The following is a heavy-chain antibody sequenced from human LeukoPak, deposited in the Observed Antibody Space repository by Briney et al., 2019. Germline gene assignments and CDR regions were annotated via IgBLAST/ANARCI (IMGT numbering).Heavy chain of an antibody. J-gene: IGHJ4*02. CDR3: ARAPPTTAVAGSSLFDY. D-gene: IGHD6-19*01. CDR2: IYYIGNT. CDR1: GGSISNYH. Sequence: PSETLSLTCTVSGGSISNYHWSWIRQPPGKGLELIGYIYYIGNTDYNPSLQSRATISVATSKNQFSLKLSSVTAADTAVYYCARAPPTTAVAGSSLFDYWGQGTLVTVSS. V-gene: IGHV4-59*08.